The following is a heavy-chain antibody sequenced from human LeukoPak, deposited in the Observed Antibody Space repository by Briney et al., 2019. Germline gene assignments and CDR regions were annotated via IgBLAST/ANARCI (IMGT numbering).Heavy chain of an antibody. Sequence: ASVKVSCKASGYTFTDYYMHWVRQAPGEGLEWMGWINPNSGDTTYAQKFQGRVTMTRDTSISTVYMELSRLTSDDTAVYYCARDLGSSSSWSRGMDYWGQGTLVTVSS. D-gene: IGHD6-13*01. CDR1: GYTFTDYY. V-gene: IGHV1-2*02. CDR3: ARDLGSSSSWSRGMDY. CDR2: INPNSGDT. J-gene: IGHJ4*02.